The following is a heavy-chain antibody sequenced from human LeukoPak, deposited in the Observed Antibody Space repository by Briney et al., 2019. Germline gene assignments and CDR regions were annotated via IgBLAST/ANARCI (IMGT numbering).Heavy chain of an antibody. CDR2: IYHSGST. CDR1: GYSISSGYY. D-gene: IGHD7-27*01. V-gene: IGHV4-38-2*01. J-gene: IGHJ4*02. CDR3: AIAGMGTWLDY. Sequence: SETLSLTCAVSGYSISSGYYWGWIRQPPGKGLEWIGSIYHSGSTYYTPSLKSRVTISVDTSKNQFSLKLSSVTAADTAVYYCAIAGMGTWLDYWGQGTLVTVSS.